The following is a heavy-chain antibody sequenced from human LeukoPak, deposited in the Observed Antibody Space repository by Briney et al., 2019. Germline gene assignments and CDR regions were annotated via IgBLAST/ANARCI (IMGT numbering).Heavy chain of an antibody. Sequence: ASVKVSCKASGYTFTTHDLTWVRQATGQGLEWMGWMNPGNGDTAYAQKFQGRVTMTGDTSMSTAYMELNNLGSGDTAIYYCARGLGDYNTDSFPVSGYWGQGTPVTVSS. D-gene: IGHD3-16*01. CDR2: MNPGNGDT. J-gene: IGHJ4*02. V-gene: IGHV1-8*01. CDR1: GYTFTTHD. CDR3: ARGLGDYNTDSFPVSGY.